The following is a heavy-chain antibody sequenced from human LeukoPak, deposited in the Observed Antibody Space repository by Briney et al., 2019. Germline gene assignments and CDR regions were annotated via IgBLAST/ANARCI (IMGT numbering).Heavy chain of an antibody. CDR1: GGSISSYY. CDR3: ASVDYQYYFDY. D-gene: IGHD4-11*01. Sequence: PSETLSLTCTVSGGSISSYYWSWIRQPPGKGLEWIGYIYYSGSTRYNPSLKSRVTISVDTSKSQISLKLSSVTAADTAVYYCASVDYQYYFDYWGQGTLVTVSS. CDR2: IYYSGST. V-gene: IGHV4-59*12. J-gene: IGHJ4*02.